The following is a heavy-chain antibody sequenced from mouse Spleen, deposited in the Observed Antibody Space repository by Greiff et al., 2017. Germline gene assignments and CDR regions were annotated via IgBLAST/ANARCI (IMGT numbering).Heavy chain of an antibody. CDR2: ISSGSSTI. D-gene: IGHD1-1*01. Sequence: EVQVVESGGGLVKPGGSLKLSCAASGFTFSDYGMHWVRQAPEKGLEWVAYISSGSSTIYYADTVKGRFTISRDNAKNTLFLQMTSLRSEDTAMYYCARRTVVAPFAYWGQGTLVTVSA. CDR3: ARRTVVAPFAY. J-gene: IGHJ3*01. CDR1: GFTFSDYG. V-gene: IGHV5-17*01.